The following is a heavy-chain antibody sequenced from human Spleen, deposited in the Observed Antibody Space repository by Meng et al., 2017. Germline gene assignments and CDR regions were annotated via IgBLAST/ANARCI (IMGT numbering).Heavy chain of an antibody. D-gene: IGHD4-11*01. CDR2: IYYNGRT. J-gene: IGHJ4*02. CDR1: GDSISTYY. Sequence: QLQLQESGPGLVKPSATPSLTCTVSGDSISTYYWSWIRHPPGKGLEWIGYIYYNGRTNYNPSLESRVTISVDTSKNQFSLKLNSVTAADTAVYYCARGPTTMAHDFDYWGQGTLVTVSS. V-gene: IGHV4-59*01. CDR3: ARGPTTMAHDFDY.